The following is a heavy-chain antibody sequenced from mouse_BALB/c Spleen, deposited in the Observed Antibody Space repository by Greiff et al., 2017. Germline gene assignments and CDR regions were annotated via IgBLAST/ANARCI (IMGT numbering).Heavy chain of an antibody. Sequence: QVQLQQSGAELVKPGASVKLSCKASGYTFTSYYMYWVKQRPGQGLEWIGEINPSNGGTNFNEKFKSKATLTVDKSSSTAYMQLSSLTSEDSAVYYCTRSVATNFDVWGEGTTVTVSS. CDR3: TRSVATNFDV. CDR2: INPSNGGT. D-gene: IGHD1-1*01. V-gene: IGHV1S81*02. J-gene: IGHJ1*01. CDR1: GYTFTSYY.